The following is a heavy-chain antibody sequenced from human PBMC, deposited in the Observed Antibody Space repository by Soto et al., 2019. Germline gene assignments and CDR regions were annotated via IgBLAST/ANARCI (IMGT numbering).Heavy chain of an antibody. CDR1: GYTFTSNY. CDR3: ARLRLLKGAFDI. Sequence: QVQLVQSGSEVKKPGASVKVSCQASGYTFTSNYIHWVRQAPGQGLEWMGIINPSGGDTTYAQKFQGSVTIARHXSTSTVHMNLSSLRSEDTAVYYCARLRLLKGAFDIWGQGTMVTVSS. J-gene: IGHJ3*02. CDR2: INPSGGDT. V-gene: IGHV1-46*03.